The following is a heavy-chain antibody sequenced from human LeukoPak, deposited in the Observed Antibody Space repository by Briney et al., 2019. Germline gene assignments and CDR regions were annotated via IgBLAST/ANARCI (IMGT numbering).Heavy chain of an antibody. J-gene: IGHJ2*01. D-gene: IGHD6-13*01. CDR3: ATWTAAESYWYFDL. V-gene: IGHV3-9*01. CDR2: ISWNSGSI. Sequence: GGSLRLSCAASGFTFDDYAMHWVRQAPGKGLEWVSGISWNSGSIGYADSVKGRFTISRDNAKNSLYLQMNSLRAEDTALYYCATWTAAESYWYFDLWGRGTLVTVSS. CDR1: GFTFDDYA.